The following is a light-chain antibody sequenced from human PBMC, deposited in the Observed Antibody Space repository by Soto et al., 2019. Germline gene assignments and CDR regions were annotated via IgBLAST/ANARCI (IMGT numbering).Light chain of an antibody. V-gene: IGKV3-20*01. CDR1: QSVSSSY. Sequence: VVLTQSPGTLSLSPGERATLSCRASQSVSSSYLAWYQQKPGQAPRLLIYSASSRATGIPDRFSGSGSGTDFTLTISRLEPEDFAVYYCQQYGSSPLVTFGQGTRLEIK. CDR3: QQYGSSPLVT. CDR2: SAS. J-gene: IGKJ5*01.